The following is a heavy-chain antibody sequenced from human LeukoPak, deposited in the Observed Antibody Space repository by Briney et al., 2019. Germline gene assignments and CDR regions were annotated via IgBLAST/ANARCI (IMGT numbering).Heavy chain of an antibody. CDR3: AKFDYGDY. CDR1: GFTFSAYA. J-gene: IGHJ4*02. Sequence: GGSLRLSCAASGFTFSAYAMNWVRQAPGKGLEWVSGISGSGDNTYYADSVKGRFTISRDNSKNTLYLQIHSLRAEDTAVYYCAKFDYGDYWGQGTLVTVSS. D-gene: IGHD4-17*01. V-gene: IGHV3-23*01. CDR2: ISGSGDNT.